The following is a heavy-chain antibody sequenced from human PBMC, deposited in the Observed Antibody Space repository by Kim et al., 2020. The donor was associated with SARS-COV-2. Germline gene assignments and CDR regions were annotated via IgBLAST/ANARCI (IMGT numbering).Heavy chain of an antibody. D-gene: IGHD3-10*01. CDR2: INHSGST. CDR1: GGSFSGYY. J-gene: IGHJ6*02. V-gene: IGHV4-34*01. Sequence: SETLSLTCAVYGGSFSGYYWSWIRQPPGKGLEWIGEINHSGSTNYNPSLKSRVTISVDTSKNQFSLKLSSVTAADTAVYYCARAKNVLLWFGRSYYYYYGMDVWGQGTTVTVSS. CDR3: ARAKNVLLWFGRSYYYYYGMDV.